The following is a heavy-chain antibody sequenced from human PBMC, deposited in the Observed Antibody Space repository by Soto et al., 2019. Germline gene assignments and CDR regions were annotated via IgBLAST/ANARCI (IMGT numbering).Heavy chain of an antibody. CDR2: INHSGST. J-gene: IGHJ5*02. CDR3: ARPRRSLYGSGHNWFDP. Sequence: SETLSLTCAVYGGSFSGCYWSWMRQPPGKGLEWIGEINHSGSTNYNPSLKSRVTISVDTSKNQFSLKLSSVTAADTAVYYCARPRRSLYGSGHNWFDPWGQGTLVTVSS. CDR1: GGSFSGCY. D-gene: IGHD3-10*01. V-gene: IGHV4-34*01.